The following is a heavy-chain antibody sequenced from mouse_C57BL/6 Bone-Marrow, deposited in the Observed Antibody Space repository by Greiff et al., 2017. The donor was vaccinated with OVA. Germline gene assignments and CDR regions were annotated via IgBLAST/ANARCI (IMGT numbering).Heavy chain of an antibody. CDR1: GFSLTSYG. D-gene: IGHD1-1*01. J-gene: IGHJ1*03. CDR3: ASLITTGAADV. CDR2: IWSGGST. Sequence: VQLKQSGPGLVQPSQSLSITCTVSGFSLTSYGVHWVRQSPGKGLEWLGVIWSGGSTDYNAAFISRLSISKDNSKSQVFFKMNSLQADDTAIYYCASLITTGAADVWGTGTTVTVSS. V-gene: IGHV2-2*01.